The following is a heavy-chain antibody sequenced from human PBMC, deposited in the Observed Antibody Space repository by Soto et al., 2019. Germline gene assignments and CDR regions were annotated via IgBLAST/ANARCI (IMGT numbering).Heavy chain of an antibody. V-gene: IGHV3-33*01. J-gene: IGHJ1*01. CDR3: ARDGVGYYDSSGYSAYFQH. CDR1: GFTFSNYG. D-gene: IGHD3-22*01. Sequence: QVQLVESGGGVVQPGRSLRLSCAASGFTFSNYGMHWVRQAPGKGLEWVAVIWYDGSNKYYADSVKGRFTISRDNSKNTRYLQMNSRRAEDTAVYYCARDGVGYYDSSGYSAYFQHWGQGTLVTVSS. CDR2: IWYDGSNK.